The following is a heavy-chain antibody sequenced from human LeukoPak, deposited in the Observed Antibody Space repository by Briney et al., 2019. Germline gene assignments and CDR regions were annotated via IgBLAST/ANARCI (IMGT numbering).Heavy chain of an antibody. J-gene: IGHJ3*02. V-gene: IGHV4-30-2*01. CDR3: ARGYYYDSSGYFAAFDI. Sequence: SQTLSLTCAVSGGSISSGGYSWSWIRQPPGKGLEWIGYIYHSGSTYYNPSLKSRVTISVDRSKNQFSLKLSSVTAADTAVYCCARGYYYDSSGYFAAFDIWGQGTMVTVSS. D-gene: IGHD3-22*01. CDR2: IYHSGST. CDR1: GGSISSGGYS.